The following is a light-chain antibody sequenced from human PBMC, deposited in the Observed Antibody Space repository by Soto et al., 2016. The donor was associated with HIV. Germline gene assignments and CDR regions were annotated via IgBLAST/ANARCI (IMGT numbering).Light chain of an antibody. Sequence: SYELTQPPSVSVSPGQTASITCSGDKLGDKYACWYQQKPGQSPVLLIYQDSKRPSGIPERFSGSNSGNTATLTISGTQAMDEADYYCQAWDSFVVFGGGTKADRP. CDR1: KLGDKY. CDR3: QAWDSFVV. V-gene: IGLV3-1*01. J-gene: IGLJ2*01. CDR2: QDS.